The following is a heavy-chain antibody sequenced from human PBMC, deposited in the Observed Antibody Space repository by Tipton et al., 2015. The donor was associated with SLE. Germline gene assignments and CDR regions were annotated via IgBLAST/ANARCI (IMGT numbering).Heavy chain of an antibody. Sequence: QLVQSGAEVKKPGESLKISCKGSGYSFTTYWIGWGRQMPGKGQEWMGLIYPGDSDTRYSPSFQGQATISADKSTSTAYLQWSSQKASDNAMYYCARGYDMDVWGKGTTVTVSS. CDR1: GYSFTTYW. CDR2: IYPGDSDT. CDR3: ARGYDMDV. J-gene: IGHJ6*03. V-gene: IGHV5-51*03.